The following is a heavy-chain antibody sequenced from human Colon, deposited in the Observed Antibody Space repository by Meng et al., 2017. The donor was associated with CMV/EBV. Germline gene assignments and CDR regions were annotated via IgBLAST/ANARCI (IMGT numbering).Heavy chain of an antibody. D-gene: IGHD2-15*01. J-gene: IGHJ4*02. CDR3: ARDPGSGPDY. V-gene: IGHV4-31*03. CDR2: IYYTGST. CDR1: GGSISSGGYY. Sequence: QVQLQESGPGLGKPSQPLARTCNVSGGSISSGGYYWSWIRQHPGKGLEWIGYIYYTGSTYYNPSLKSRVVISGDTSKNQFSLKLSSVTAADTAVYFCARDPGSGPDYWGQGTLVTVSS.